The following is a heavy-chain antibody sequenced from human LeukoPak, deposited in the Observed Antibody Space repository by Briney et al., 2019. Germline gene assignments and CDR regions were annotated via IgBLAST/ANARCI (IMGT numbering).Heavy chain of an antibody. D-gene: IGHD3-22*01. V-gene: IGHV3-23*01. J-gene: IGHJ6*03. Sequence: PGGSLRLSCAASGFTFSSYAMSWVRQAPGKGLEWVSAISGSGGSTYYADSVKGRFTISRDNSKNTLYLQMNSLRAEDTAVYCCAKDSSGEYYYYMDVWGKGTTVTVSS. CDR3: AKDSSGEYYYYMDV. CDR1: GFTFSSYA. CDR2: ISGSGGST.